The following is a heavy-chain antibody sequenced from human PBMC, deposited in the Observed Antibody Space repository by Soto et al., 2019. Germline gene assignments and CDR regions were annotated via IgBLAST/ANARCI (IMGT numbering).Heavy chain of an antibody. V-gene: IGHV3-23*01. CDR2: FDGSGGHT. CDR3: AKQIFAAAYAATSASDL. Sequence: WISKKKGTGPERFAFFDGSGGHTSYADSVKRRFTISRDNSDNSLFLDMNSLRAEDTGRYFCAKQIFAAAYAATSASDLWVHGTLVTVSS. D-gene: IGHD2-8*01. J-gene: IGHJ4*01.